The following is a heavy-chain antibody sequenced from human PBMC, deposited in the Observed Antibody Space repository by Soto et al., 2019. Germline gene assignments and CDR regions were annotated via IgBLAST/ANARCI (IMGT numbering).Heavy chain of an antibody. CDR3: AREPVAGIWFDP. V-gene: IGHV1-18*01. CDR1: GYTFTSYG. Sequence: VKVSCKASGYTFTSYGISWVRQAPGQGLEWMGWINSYNGNTNYAQKLQGRVTMTTDTSTSTAYMELRSLRSDDTAVYYCAREPVAGIWFDPWGQGTLVTSPQ. J-gene: IGHJ5*02. D-gene: IGHD6-19*01. CDR2: INSYNGNT.